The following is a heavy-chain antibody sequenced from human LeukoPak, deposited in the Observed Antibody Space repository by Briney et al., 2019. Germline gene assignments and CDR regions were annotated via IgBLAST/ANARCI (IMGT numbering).Heavy chain of an antibody. CDR3: ARASTITVRPGGYYHYYMDV. J-gene: IGHJ6*03. V-gene: IGHV4-34*01. CDR2: INHSGST. CDR1: GGSFSGYY. Sequence: SETLSLTCAVYGGSFSGYYWSWIRQPPGKGLEWIGEINHSGSTNYNPSLKSRVTISVDTSKNQFSLKLGSVTAADTAVYYCARASTITVRPGGYYHYYMDVWGKGTTVTVSS. D-gene: IGHD6-6*01.